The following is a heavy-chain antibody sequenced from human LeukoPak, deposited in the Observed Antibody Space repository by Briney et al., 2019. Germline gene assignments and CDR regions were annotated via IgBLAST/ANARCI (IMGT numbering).Heavy chain of an antibody. Sequence: GGSLRLSCAASGFTFSSYDMNWVRQAPGKGLEWVSYISTSGSTIYNANSVKGRFTISRDNAKNSLYLQMNSLRVEDTAVYYCARGLAFREFLKRAARGGQGTLVTVSS. D-gene: IGHD3-10*01. CDR3: ARGLAFREFLKRAAR. CDR1: GFTFSSYD. V-gene: IGHV3-48*03. CDR2: ISTSGSTI. J-gene: IGHJ4*02.